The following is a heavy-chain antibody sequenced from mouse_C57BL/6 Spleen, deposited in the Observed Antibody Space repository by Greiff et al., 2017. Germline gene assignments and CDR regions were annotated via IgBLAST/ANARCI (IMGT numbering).Heavy chain of an antibody. CDR1: GFTFSSYT. CDR2: ISGGGGNT. Sequence: EVQLVESGGGLVKPGGSLKLSCAASGFTFSSYTMSWVRQTPEKRLEWVATISGGGGNTYYPDSVKGRFTISRDNAKNTLYLQMSSLRSEDTALYYCARQGLPNYYAMDYWGQGTSVTVSS. V-gene: IGHV5-9*01. CDR3: ARQGLPNYYAMDY. J-gene: IGHJ4*01. D-gene: IGHD2-2*01.